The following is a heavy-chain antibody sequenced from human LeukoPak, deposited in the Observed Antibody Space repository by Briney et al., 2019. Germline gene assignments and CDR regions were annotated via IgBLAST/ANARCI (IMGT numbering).Heavy chain of an antibody. J-gene: IGHJ3*02. D-gene: IGHD1-26*01. V-gene: IGHV1-2*02. Sequence: GAAVKVSCKASGCTFTGYYIQWVRQAPGQGVEGVGWMNPNSGGTDLPQKFEGRVTMTRDTANSTAYMDVRRLRSADTAVYYCARSRNKVVGDFDIWGQGTMVTVSS. CDR2: MNPNSGGT. CDR3: ARSRNKVVGDFDI. CDR1: GCTFTGYY.